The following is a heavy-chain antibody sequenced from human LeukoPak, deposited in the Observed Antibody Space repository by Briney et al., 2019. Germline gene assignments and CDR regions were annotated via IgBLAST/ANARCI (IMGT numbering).Heavy chain of an antibody. CDR1: GLTFSRYG. Sequence: GGSLRLSCAASGLTFSRYGMHWVRQAPGKGLEWVAVIWYDGSIKYYADSVKGRFTISKDNSKNTLDLQMNSLRAEDTAVYYCAKADEMNMDYWGQGTPVTVSS. D-gene: IGHD2/OR15-2a*01. V-gene: IGHV3-33*06. CDR2: IWYDGSIK. CDR3: AKADEMNMDY. J-gene: IGHJ4*02.